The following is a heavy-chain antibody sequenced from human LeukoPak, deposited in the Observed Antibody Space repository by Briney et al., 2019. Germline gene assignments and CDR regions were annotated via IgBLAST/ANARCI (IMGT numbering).Heavy chain of an antibody. D-gene: IGHD3-10*01. J-gene: IGHJ3*02. Sequence: PGGSLRLSCAASGFTFSSYWMHWVRQALGKGLVRVSRINSDGSSTSYADSVKGRFTISRDNAKNTLYLQMNSLRAEDTAVYYCARDSSVYYGSGSYPLGAFDIWGQGTMVTVSS. CDR1: GFTFSSYW. V-gene: IGHV3-74*01. CDR2: INSDGSST. CDR3: ARDSSVYYGSGSYPLGAFDI.